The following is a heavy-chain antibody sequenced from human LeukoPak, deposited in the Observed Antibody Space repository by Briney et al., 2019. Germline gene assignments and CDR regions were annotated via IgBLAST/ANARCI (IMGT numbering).Heavy chain of an antibody. J-gene: IGHJ5*02. V-gene: IGHV4-59*01. Sequence: SETLPLTCTVSGDSIRNYYWSWIRDPPGKGLEWIAYIDYRGSTTYTPSLTSRITISVDTSRNQFSLKLTSVTAADTAVYYCARDRAPYDFWSGSPASYGWFDPWGQGTLVTVSS. CDR2: IDYRGST. D-gene: IGHD3-3*01. CDR3: ARDRAPYDFWSGSPASYGWFDP. CDR1: GDSIRNYY.